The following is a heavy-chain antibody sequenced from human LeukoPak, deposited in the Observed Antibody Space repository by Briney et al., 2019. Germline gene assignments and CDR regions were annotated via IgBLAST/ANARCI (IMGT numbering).Heavy chain of an antibody. CDR3: ARSRAPDY. CDR2: TNTDGRST. CDR1: GFTLSSYW. Sequence: GGSLRLSCAASGFTLSSYWMHWVCQAPGKGLEWVSRTNTDGRSTSYADSVKGRFTMSRDNAKNTVYLEMNSLRAEDTAVYYCARSRAPDYWGQGTLVTVSS. V-gene: IGHV3-74*01. J-gene: IGHJ4*02.